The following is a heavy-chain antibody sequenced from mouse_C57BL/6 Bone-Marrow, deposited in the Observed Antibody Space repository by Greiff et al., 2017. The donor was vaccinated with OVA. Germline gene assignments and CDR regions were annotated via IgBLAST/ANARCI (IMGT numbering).Heavy chain of an antibody. V-gene: IGHV5-17*01. CDR3: ARKGPLFAY. J-gene: IGHJ3*01. Sequence: VQLKESGGGLVKPGGSLKLSCAASGFTFSDYGMHWVRQAPEKGLEWVAYISSGSSTMYYADTVKGRFTISRDNAKNTLFLQMTSLRSEDTAIYYCARKGPLFAYWGQGTLVTVSA. D-gene: IGHD6-1*01. CDR2: ISSGSSTM. CDR1: GFTFSDYG.